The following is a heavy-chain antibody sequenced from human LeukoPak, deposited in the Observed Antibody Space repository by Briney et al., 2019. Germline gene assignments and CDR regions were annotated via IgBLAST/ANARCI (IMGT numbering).Heavy chain of an antibody. D-gene: IGHD5-24*01. J-gene: IGHJ4*02. Sequence: SETLSLTSAVYGGSCNDYYCSWIRQPPGKGLEWIGEIHPYGIFYYNSSLMSRVTISIDTSKSRFSLRLTSVTAADTAFYYCARGRDRSKAGDHWGQGSLVTVSS. V-gene: IGHV4-34*01. CDR3: ARGRDRSKAGDH. CDR2: IHPYGIF. CDR1: GGSCNDYY.